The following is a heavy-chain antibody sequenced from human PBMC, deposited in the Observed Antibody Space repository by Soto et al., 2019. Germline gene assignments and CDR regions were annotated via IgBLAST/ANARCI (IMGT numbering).Heavy chain of an antibody. CDR2: IKSYTNGGTT. Sequence: PGGSLRLSCAASGFTFSNAWMSWVRQAPGKGLEWVGRIKSYTNGGTTDYAAPVKGRFAISRDDSKNTLYLQMNSLKTEDAGVYYCTTDDPINKDWGQGTLVTVSS. V-gene: IGHV3-15*01. CDR1: GFTFSNAW. CDR3: TTDDPINKD. J-gene: IGHJ4*02.